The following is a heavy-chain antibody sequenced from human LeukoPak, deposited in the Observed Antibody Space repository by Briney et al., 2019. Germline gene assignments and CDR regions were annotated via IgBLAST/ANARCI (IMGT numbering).Heavy chain of an antibody. CDR2: ISSSSSYI. V-gene: IGHV3-21*01. D-gene: IGHD6-6*01. J-gene: IGHJ5*02. CDR3: ASELAARPNWFDP. CDR1: GFTFSSYW. Sequence: GGSLRLSCAASGFTFSSYWMHWVRQAPGKGLEWVSSISSSSSYIYYADSVKGRFTISRDNAKNSLYLQMNSLRAEDTAVYYCASELAARPNWFDPWGQGTLVTVSS.